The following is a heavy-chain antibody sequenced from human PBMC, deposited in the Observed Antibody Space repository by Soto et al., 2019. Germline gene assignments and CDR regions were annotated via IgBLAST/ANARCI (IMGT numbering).Heavy chain of an antibody. Sequence: VQLLESGGGLVQPGGSLRLSCAASGFTFSSYAMSWVRQAPGKGLEWIGEAYHNGLTDYNPSLKSRVTMSVDTSKNEFSLKLTSLTAADTAIYYCARDAAVPGESDRFDYWGQGTLVTVSS. D-gene: IGHD6-19*01. CDR1: GFTFSSYAM. CDR2: AYHNGLT. J-gene: IGHJ4*02. V-gene: IGHV4-4*02. CDR3: ARDAAVPGESDRFDY.